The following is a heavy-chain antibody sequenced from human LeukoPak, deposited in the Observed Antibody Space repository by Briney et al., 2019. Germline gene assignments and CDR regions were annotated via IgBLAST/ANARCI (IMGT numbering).Heavy chain of an antibody. D-gene: IGHD6-13*01. Sequence: ASVKVSCKASGYTFTSYDIHWVRQATGQGLEWMGWMNPNSGNTGYAQKFQASVTMTRNTSISTAYMELSSLRSEDTAVYYCARGRSSSWYWGQGTLVTVSS. V-gene: IGHV1-8*01. CDR3: ARGRSSSWY. J-gene: IGHJ4*02. CDR2: MNPNSGNT. CDR1: GYTFTSYD.